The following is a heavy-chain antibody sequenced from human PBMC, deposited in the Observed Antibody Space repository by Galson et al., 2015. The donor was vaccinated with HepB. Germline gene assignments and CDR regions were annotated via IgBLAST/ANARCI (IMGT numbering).Heavy chain of an antibody. CDR1: GGSISASY. CDR2: IFYSGST. Sequence: ETLSLTCSFSGGSISASYWTWIRQPPGKGLEWLGYIFYSGSTTYNPSLKSRVTISVDTSENQFSLRLTSLTAADTAVYYCARVRTVATLDYWGQGALVTVSS. CDR3: ARVRTVATLDY. J-gene: IGHJ4*02. D-gene: IGHD4-17*01. V-gene: IGHV4-59*01.